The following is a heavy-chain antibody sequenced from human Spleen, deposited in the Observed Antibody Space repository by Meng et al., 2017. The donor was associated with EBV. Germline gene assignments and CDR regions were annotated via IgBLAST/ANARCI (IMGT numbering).Heavy chain of an antibody. CDR2: IYHRGTT. CDR3: ARHWELRSPITF. D-gene: IGHD1-7*01. CDR1: GASISSANW. V-gene: IGHV4-4*02. J-gene: IGHJ4*02. Sequence: QGQLQDSGPGLLKPSETLSLTCAVSGASISSANWWSWVRQPPGKGLEWIGKIYHRGTTDYNPSFNSRVTMSVDKSQNQFSLKLSSATAADTAVYYCARHWELRSPITFWGQGILVTVSS.